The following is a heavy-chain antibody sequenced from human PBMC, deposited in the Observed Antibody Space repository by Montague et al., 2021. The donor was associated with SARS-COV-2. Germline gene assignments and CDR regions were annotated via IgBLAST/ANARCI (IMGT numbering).Heavy chain of an antibody. CDR3: VKGGGYDDVGFYYYGMDV. V-gene: IGHV3-23*01. CDR2: ISGSGGNT. J-gene: IGHJ6*02. D-gene: IGHD5-12*01. Sequence: SLRLSCAASGFTFSSYAMTWVRQAPGKGLEWVSGISGSGGNTYYADSVKGRFTISRDNSKKTLYLQMNSLRAEDTAVYYCVKGGGYDDVGFYYYGMDVWGQGTTVTVSS. CDR1: GFTFSSYA.